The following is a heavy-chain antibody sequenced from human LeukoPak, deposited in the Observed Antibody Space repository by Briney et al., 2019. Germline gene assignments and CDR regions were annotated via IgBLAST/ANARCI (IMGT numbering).Heavy chain of an antibody. CDR3: ARDLTLAYCGGDCYPFDY. J-gene: IGHJ4*02. D-gene: IGHD2-21*02. V-gene: IGHV4-38-2*02. CDR1: GYSISSGYY. CDR2: IYHSGST. Sequence: SETLSLTCTVSGYSISSGYYWGWIRQPPGKGLEWIGSIYHSGSTYYNPSLKSRVTISVDTSKNQFSLKLSSVTAADTAVYYCARDLTLAYCGGDCYPFDYWGQGTLVTVSS.